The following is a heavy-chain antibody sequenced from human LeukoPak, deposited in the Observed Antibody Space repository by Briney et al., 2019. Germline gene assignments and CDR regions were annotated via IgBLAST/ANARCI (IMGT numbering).Heavy chain of an antibody. D-gene: IGHD4-23*01. Sequence: GASVKVSCKASGYTFTGYYMHWVRQAPGQGLEWMGGIIPIFGTANYAQKFQGRVTITADESTSTAYMELSSLRSEDTAVYYCASSTVVRDRTEYFQHWGQGTLVTVSS. V-gene: IGHV1-69*13. J-gene: IGHJ1*01. CDR1: GYTFTGYY. CDR3: ASSTVVRDRTEYFQH. CDR2: IIPIFGTA.